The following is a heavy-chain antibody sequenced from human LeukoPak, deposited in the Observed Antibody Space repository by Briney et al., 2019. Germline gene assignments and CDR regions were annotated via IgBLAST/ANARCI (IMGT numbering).Heavy chain of an antibody. J-gene: IGHJ5*02. CDR3: AREFKGYCSRASCPPRFDP. Sequence: PGRSLRLSCAASGFTFSSYGMHWVRQAPGKGLEWVAVIWYDGSNKYYADSVKGRFTISRDNSKNTLYLQMNSLRAEDTAVYYCAREFKGYCSRASCPPRFDPWGQGTLVTVSS. CDR1: GFTFSSYG. V-gene: IGHV3-33*01. CDR2: IWYDGSNK. D-gene: IGHD2-2*01.